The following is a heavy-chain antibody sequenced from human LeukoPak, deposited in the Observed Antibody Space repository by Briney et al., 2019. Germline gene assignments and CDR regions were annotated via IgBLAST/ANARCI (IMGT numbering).Heavy chain of an antibody. Sequence: GGSLRLSCAASGFTFSSYWMHWARQAPGKGLVWVSRINSDGSSTSYADSVKGRFTISRDNAKNTLYLQMNSLRAEDTAVYYCASDTAMVTRFDYWGQGTLVTVSS. D-gene: IGHD5-18*01. CDR3: ASDTAMVTRFDY. J-gene: IGHJ4*02. CDR2: INSDGSST. V-gene: IGHV3-74*01. CDR1: GFTFSSYW.